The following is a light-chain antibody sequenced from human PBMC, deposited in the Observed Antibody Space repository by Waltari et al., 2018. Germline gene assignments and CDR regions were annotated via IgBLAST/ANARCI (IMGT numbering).Light chain of an antibody. CDR1: SSDVGGYNY. J-gene: IGLJ2*01. CDR2: EVS. Sequence: QSALTQPASVSGSPGQSITISCPGTSSDVGGYNYVSWYQQHPGKAPKLIIYEVSNRPSGVSNRFSGSKSGNTASLTISGLQAEDEADYYCSSYTSSSTPVVFGGGTKLTVL. V-gene: IGLV2-14*01. CDR3: SSYTSSSTPVV.